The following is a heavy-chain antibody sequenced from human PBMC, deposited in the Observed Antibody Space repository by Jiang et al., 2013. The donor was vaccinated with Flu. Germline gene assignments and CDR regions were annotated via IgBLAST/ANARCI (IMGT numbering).Heavy chain of an antibody. V-gene: IGHV4-59*13. D-gene: IGHD2/OR15-2a*01. CDR3: AKDLGYGNSWKGRAPWFDT. CDR2: VYYSGAT. J-gene: IGHJ5*02. Sequence: GPGLVKPSETLSLTCSVTGASMRTSYWNWIRQSPGKGLEWIGYVYYSGATSYNPSLKSRLSMSVDSAKNQFSLTLTSVTPADTAVYYCAKDLGYGNSWKGRAPWFDTWGQGTLVTVSA. CDR1: GASMRTSY.